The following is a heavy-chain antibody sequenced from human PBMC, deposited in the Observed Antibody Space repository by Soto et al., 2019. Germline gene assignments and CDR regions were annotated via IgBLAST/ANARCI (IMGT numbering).Heavy chain of an antibody. Sequence: SETLSLTCAVYGGSFSGYYWSWIRQPPGKGLEWIGEINHSGSTNYNPSLKSRVTISVDTSKNQFSLKLSSVTAADTAVYYCASVNLDYEGYWGQGTLVTVSS. D-gene: IGHD3-22*01. J-gene: IGHJ4*02. V-gene: IGHV4-34*01. CDR3: ASVNLDYEGY. CDR2: INHSGST. CDR1: GGSFSGYY.